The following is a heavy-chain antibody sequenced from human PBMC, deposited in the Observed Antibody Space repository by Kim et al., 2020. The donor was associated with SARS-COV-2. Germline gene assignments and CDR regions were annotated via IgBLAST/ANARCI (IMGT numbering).Heavy chain of an antibody. CDR1: GFTFSSYG. V-gene: IGHV3-33*06. D-gene: IGHD3-16*01. CDR2: IWYDGSNK. Sequence: GGSLRLSCAASGFTFSSYGMHWVRQAPGKGLEWVAVIWYDGSNKYYADSVKGRFTISRDNSKNTLYLQMNSLRAEDTAVYYCAKDWGYEYYYYYYGMDVWGQGTTVTVPS. CDR3: AKDWGYEYYYYYYGMDV. J-gene: IGHJ6*02.